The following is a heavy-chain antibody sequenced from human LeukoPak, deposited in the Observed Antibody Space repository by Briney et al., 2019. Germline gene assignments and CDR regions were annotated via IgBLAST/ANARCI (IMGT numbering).Heavy chain of an antibody. CDR1: GSTFSSYW. CDR2: INSDGSST. CDR3: ARGGSYSLYYYYMDV. V-gene: IGHV3-74*01. Sequence: SGGSLRLSCAASGSTFSSYWMHWVRQAPGKGLVWVSRINSDGSSTSYADSVKGRFTISRDNAKNTLYLQMNSLRAEDTAVYCCARGGSYSLYYYYMDVWGKGTTVTVSS. D-gene: IGHD1-26*01. J-gene: IGHJ6*03.